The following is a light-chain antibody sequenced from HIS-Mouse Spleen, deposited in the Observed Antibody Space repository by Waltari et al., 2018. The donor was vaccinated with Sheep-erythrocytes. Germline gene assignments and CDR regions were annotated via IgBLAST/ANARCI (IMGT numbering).Light chain of an antibody. Sequence: DIQMTQSPSSLSASVGDRVTITCRASQSISSYLNWYQQKPGKAPKLLIYAASSLQRGVPSRFSGNGSGTDFTLTISSLQPEDFATYYCQQSYSTPQFTFGPGTKVDIK. CDR2: AAS. CDR3: QQSYSTPQFT. J-gene: IGKJ3*01. CDR1: QSISSY. V-gene: IGKV1-39*01.